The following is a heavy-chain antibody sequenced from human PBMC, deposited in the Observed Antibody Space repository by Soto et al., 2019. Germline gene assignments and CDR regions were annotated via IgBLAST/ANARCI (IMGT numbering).Heavy chain of an antibody. CDR2: INHSGST. CDR3: ARGPSSVNDSGDYVDY. J-gene: IGHJ4*02. D-gene: IGHD4-17*01. V-gene: IGHV4-34*01. CDR1: GGSFSGYY. Sequence: QVQLQQWGAGLLKPSETLSLTCAVYGGSFSGYYWSWIRQPPGKGLEWIGEINHSGSTNYNPSLKSRSTISENTSKNQSSLKLSSVTAADTAVYDCARGPSSVNDSGDYVDYWGQGTLVPVSS.